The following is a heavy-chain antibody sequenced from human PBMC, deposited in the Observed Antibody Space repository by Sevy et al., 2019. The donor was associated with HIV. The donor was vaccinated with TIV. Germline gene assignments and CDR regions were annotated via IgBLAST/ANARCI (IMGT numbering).Heavy chain of an antibody. J-gene: IGHJ6*02. Sequence: GGSLRLSCVVSEFPVSSSYMNWVRQAPGKGLEWVSVFYRGNKTDYADSVKGRFTISRDNSQNTLYLQMNSLRAEDTAVYYCARDKNAHYYGMDVWGQGTTVTVSS. D-gene: IGHD2-2*01. CDR1: EFPVSSSY. V-gene: IGHV3-53*01. CDR2: FYRGNKT. CDR3: ARDKNAHYYGMDV.